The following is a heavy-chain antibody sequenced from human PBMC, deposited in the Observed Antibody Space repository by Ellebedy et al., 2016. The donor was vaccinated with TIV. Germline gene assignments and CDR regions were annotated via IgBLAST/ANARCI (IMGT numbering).Heavy chain of an antibody. CDR3: ASEAGYDYGGPFDFRDY. Sequence: AASVKVSCKASGGTFSSYAISWVRQAPGQGLEWMGRIIPILGIANYAQKFQGRVTITADKSTSTAYMELSSLRSEDTAVYYCASEAGYDYGGPFDFRDYWGQGTLVTVSS. J-gene: IGHJ4*02. V-gene: IGHV1-69*04. CDR2: IIPILGIA. D-gene: IGHD4-23*01. CDR1: GGTFSSYA.